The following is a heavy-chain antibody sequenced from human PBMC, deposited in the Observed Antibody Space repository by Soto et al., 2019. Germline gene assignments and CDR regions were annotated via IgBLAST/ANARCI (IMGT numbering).Heavy chain of an antibody. CDR3: ASSSYDFWSGYYYYYGMDV. CDR2: IYHSGST. V-gene: IGHV4-4*02. J-gene: IGHJ6*02. CDR1: GGSISSSNW. D-gene: IGHD3-3*01. Sequence: SETLSLTCAVSGGSISSSNWWSWVRQPPGKGLEWIGEIYHSGSTNYNPSLKSRVTISVDKSKNQFSLKLSSVTAADTAVYYCASSSYDFWSGYYYYYGMDVWGQGTTVTVS.